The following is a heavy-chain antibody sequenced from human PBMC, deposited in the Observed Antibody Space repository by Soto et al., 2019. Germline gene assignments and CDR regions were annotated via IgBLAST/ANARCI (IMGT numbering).Heavy chain of an antibody. J-gene: IGHJ4*02. CDR3: TTDPIGFCSGDSCYSYYFDY. CDR2: IFYSGNT. CDR1: GGYISSYY. V-gene: IGHV4-59*12. Sequence: TLSLTCTVSGGYISSYYWSWIRQPPGKGLEWIGYIFYSGNTNYNPSLRSRVTISVDTSKNQFSLYLQMNSLKTEDTAVYYCTTDPIGFCSGDSCYSYYFDYWGQGTLVTVSS. D-gene: IGHD2-15*01.